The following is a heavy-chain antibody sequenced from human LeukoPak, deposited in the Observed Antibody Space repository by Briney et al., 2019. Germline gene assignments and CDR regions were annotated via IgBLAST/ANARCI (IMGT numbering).Heavy chain of an antibody. Sequence: ASVKVSCKASGYTFTSYGISWVQQAPGQGLEWMGWISAYNGNTNYAQKLQGRVTMATDTSTSTAYMELRSLRSDDTAVYYCARDPSLRYFDWYPTFDIWGQGTMVTVSS. D-gene: IGHD3-9*01. J-gene: IGHJ3*02. CDR1: GYTFTSYG. CDR3: ARDPSLRYFDWYPTFDI. V-gene: IGHV1-18*01. CDR2: ISAYNGNT.